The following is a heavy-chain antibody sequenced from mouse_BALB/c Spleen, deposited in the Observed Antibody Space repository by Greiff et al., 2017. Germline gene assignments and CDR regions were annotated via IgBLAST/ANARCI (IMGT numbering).Heavy chain of an antibody. V-gene: IGHV1-4*01. J-gene: IGHJ4*01. CDR2: INPSSGYT. CDR3: ARERGYDYEGDYYAMDY. CDR1: GYTFTSYT. Sequence: VQLQQSGAELARPGASVKMSCKASGYTFTSYTMHWVKQRPGQGLEWIGYINPSSGYTNYNQKFKDKATLTADKSSSTAYMQLSSLTSEDSAVYYCARERGYDYEGDYYAMDYWGQGTSVTVAS. D-gene: IGHD2-4*01.